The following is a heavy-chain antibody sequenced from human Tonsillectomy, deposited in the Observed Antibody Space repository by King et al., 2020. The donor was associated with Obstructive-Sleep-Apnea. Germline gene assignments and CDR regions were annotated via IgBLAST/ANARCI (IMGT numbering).Heavy chain of an antibody. Sequence: VQLVESGGGVVQPGRSLRLSCAASGFTFSSYGMHWVRQAPGKGLEWVTIISYEGSKKYYADSVKGLFTISRDNSKNTLDLQMNSLRANDKAVYYCAKERNYGSGGRGVHWFDPWGQGTLVTVSS. J-gene: IGHJ5*02. CDR1: GFTFSSYG. CDR3: AKERNYGSGGRGVHWFDP. D-gene: IGHD3-10*01. CDR2: ISYEGSKK. V-gene: IGHV3-30*18.